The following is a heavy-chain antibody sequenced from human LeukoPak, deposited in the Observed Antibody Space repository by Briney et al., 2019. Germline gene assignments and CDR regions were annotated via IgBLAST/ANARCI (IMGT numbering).Heavy chain of an antibody. D-gene: IGHD3-9*01. J-gene: IGHJ4*02. CDR2: ISGSGGST. Sequence: GGSLRLSCAASGFTFSSYGMHRVRQAPGKGLEWVSAISGSGGSTYYADSVKGRFTISRDNSKNTLYLQMNSLRAEDTAVYYCATPYYDILTGFIDYWGQGTLVTVSS. CDR3: ATPYYDILTGFIDY. CDR1: GFTFSSYG. V-gene: IGHV3-23*01.